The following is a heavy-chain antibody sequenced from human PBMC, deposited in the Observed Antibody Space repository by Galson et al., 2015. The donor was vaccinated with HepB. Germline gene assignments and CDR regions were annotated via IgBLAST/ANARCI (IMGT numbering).Heavy chain of an antibody. CDR1: GFRFTKYS. Sequence: SLRLSCATSGFRFTKYSMSWVRQAPGKGLQWVSAITGGGERPYYADSVKGRFTTSRDSSSTTVFLLMTSLRVDDTAVYYCAKGAILGATPHYFDYLGQGTLVTVSS. CDR3: AKGAILGATPHYFDY. CDR2: ITGGGERP. D-gene: IGHD3-16*01. V-gene: IGHV3-23*01. J-gene: IGHJ4*02.